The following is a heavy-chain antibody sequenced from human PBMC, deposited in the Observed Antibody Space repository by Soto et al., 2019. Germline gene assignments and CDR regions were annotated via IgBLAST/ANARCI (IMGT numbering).Heavy chain of an antibody. CDR1: GGTFSSYA. D-gene: IGHD5-18*01. Sequence: GASVKVSGKASGGTFSSYAISWVRQAPGQGLEWMGGIIPIFGTANYAQKFQGRVTITADESTSTAYMELSSLRSEDTAVYYCARDRASAAMDPYYGMDVWGQGTTVTVSS. V-gene: IGHV1-69*13. CDR2: IIPIFGTA. CDR3: ARDRASAAMDPYYGMDV. J-gene: IGHJ6*02.